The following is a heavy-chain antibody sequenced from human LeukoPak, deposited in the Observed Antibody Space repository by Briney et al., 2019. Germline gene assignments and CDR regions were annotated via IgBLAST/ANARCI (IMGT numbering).Heavy chain of an antibody. CDR3: ATALWFRDSSLDDAFDI. Sequence: ASVKVSCKASGYTFTGYYMHWVRQAPGQGLEWMGWINPNSGGTNYAQKFQGRVTMTRDTSISTAYMELSSLRSEDTAVYYCATALWFRDSSLDDAFDIWGQGTMVTVSS. J-gene: IGHJ3*02. CDR1: GYTFTGYY. CDR2: INPNSGGT. D-gene: IGHD3-10*01. V-gene: IGHV1-2*02.